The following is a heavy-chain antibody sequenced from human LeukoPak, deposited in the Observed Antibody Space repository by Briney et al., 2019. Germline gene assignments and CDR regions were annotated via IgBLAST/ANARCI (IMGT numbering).Heavy chain of an antibody. Sequence: GSLRLSCAASGFTFSSYSMNWVRQPPGKGLEWIGEINHSGSTNYNPSLKSRVTISVDTSKNQFSLKLSSVTAADTAVYYCARGVEMATITRYYFDYWGQGTLVTVSS. CDR1: GFTFSSYS. J-gene: IGHJ4*02. V-gene: IGHV4-34*01. CDR3: ARGVEMATITRYYFDY. D-gene: IGHD5-24*01. CDR2: INHSGST.